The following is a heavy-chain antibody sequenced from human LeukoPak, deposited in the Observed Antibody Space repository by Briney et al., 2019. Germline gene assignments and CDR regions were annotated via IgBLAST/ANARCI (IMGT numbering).Heavy chain of an antibody. CDR3: AKDRYYDSSGYYVGAFDY. CDR2: ISWNSGSI. V-gene: IGHV3-9*01. J-gene: IGHJ4*02. Sequence: PGGSLRLSCAASGFTFDDYAMHWVRQAPGKGPEWVSGISWNSGSIGYADSVKGRFTISRDNAKNSLHLQMNSLRAEDTALYYCAKDRYYDSSGYYVGAFDYWGQGTLVTVSS. D-gene: IGHD3-22*01. CDR1: GFTFDDYA.